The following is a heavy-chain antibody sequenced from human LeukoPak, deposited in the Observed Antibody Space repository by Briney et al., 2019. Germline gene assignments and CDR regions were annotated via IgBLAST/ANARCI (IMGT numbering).Heavy chain of an antibody. CDR3: ARSRYYDFWSDAFDI. CDR2: IYYSGST. V-gene: IGHV4-59*08. J-gene: IGHJ3*02. D-gene: IGHD3-3*01. Sequence: SETLSLTCTVSGGSISSYYWSWIRQPPGKGLEWIGYIYYSGSTNYNPSLKSRVTISVDTSKNQFSLKLSSVTAADTAVYYCARSRYYDFWSDAFDIWGQGTMVTVSS. CDR1: GGSISSYY.